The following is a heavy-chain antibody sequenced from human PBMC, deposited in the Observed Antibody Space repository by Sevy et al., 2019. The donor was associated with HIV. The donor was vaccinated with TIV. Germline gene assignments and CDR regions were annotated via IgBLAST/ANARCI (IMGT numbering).Heavy chain of an antibody. CDR3: ARGNYDFWSGYSHFDY. CDR2: IWYDGSNK. Sequence: GGSLRLSCAASGFTFSSYGMHWVRQAPGKGLEWVVVIWYDGSNKYYADSVKGRFTISRDNSKNTLYLQMNSLRAEDTAVYYCARGNYDFWSGYSHFDYWGQGTLVTVSS. J-gene: IGHJ4*02. D-gene: IGHD3-3*01. V-gene: IGHV3-33*01. CDR1: GFTFSSYG.